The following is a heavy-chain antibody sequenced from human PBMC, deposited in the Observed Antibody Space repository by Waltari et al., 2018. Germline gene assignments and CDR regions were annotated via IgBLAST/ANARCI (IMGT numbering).Heavy chain of an antibody. Sequence: QGQLVESGGGVFQPGGSLTLSCETSGFQFDDYSMHWVRQAPGNGLGWLAFIRYDSSLVYNADAIAGRFSISRDDAQRTVQLRLTSLRGDDTAVYYCAKGGIVGTVGPYYVDIWGRGTSVTVS. D-gene: IGHD2-21*01. CDR3: AKGGIVGTVGPYYVDI. V-gene: IGHV3-30*02. CDR1: GFQFDDYS. J-gene: IGHJ6*03. CDR2: IRYDSSLV.